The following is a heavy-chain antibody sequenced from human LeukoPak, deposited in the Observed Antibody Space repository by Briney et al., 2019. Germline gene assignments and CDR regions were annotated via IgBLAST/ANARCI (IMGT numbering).Heavy chain of an antibody. Sequence: GSLRLSCAASGFPFSSYATSWVRQAPGKGLEWVSAISGSGGSTYYADSVKGRFTISRDNSKSTLYLQMNSLRAEDTAVYYCANSDFWSGYYSPPYYFDYWGQGTLVTVSS. CDR1: GFPFSSYA. CDR2: ISGSGGST. CDR3: ANSDFWSGYYSPPYYFDY. D-gene: IGHD3-3*01. J-gene: IGHJ4*02. V-gene: IGHV3-23*01.